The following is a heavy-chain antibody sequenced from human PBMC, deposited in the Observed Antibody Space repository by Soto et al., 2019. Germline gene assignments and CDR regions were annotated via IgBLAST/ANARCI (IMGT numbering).Heavy chain of an antibody. V-gene: IGHV4-39*01. Sequence: LETLSLTCIVSGDSIIDSRVYWAWIRQPPGEGLEWIGSIYHTGNAYYNPSLKSRVTISVDTSKNQFSLKLTSVTAADAALYYCARDFFDSSDYTTNWFDPWGQGTLVSVSS. J-gene: IGHJ5*02. CDR2: IYHTGNA. CDR1: GDSIIDSRVY. D-gene: IGHD3-22*01. CDR3: ARDFFDSSDYTTNWFDP.